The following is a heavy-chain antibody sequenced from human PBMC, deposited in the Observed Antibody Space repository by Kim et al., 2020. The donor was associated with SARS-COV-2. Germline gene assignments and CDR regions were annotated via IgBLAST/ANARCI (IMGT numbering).Heavy chain of an antibody. D-gene: IGHD6-13*01. J-gene: IGHJ3*02. Sequence: GGSLRLSCAASGFTFDDYAMHWVRQAPGKGLEWVSGISWNSGSIGYADSVKGRFTISRDNAKNSLYLQMNSLRAEDTALYYCAKDTGYSSSWFDAFDIWGQGTMVTVSS. CDR2: ISWNSGSI. CDR1: GFTFDDYA. V-gene: IGHV3-9*01. CDR3: AKDTGYSSSWFDAFDI.